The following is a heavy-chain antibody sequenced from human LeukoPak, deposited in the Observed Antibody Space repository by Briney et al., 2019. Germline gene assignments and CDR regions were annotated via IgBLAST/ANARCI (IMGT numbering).Heavy chain of an antibody. CDR1: GYSISSGYY. D-gene: IGHD3-22*01. V-gene: IGHV4-38-2*02. CDR3: ARDQDSSGYATTAYAFDI. J-gene: IGHJ3*02. Sequence: SETLSLTCTVSGYSISSGYYWGWIRQPPGKGLEWIGSIYHSGSTYYNPSLKSRVTISVDTSKNQFSLKLSSVTAADTAVYYCARDQDSSGYATTAYAFDIWGQGTMVTVSS. CDR2: IYHSGST.